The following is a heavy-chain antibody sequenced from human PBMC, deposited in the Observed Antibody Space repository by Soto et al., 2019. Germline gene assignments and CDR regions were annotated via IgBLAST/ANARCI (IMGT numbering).Heavy chain of an antibody. D-gene: IGHD3-22*01. CDR2: ISYDGNNK. Sequence: PGGSLRLSCAASEFTFSSYGIHWVRQAPGKGLEWVAIISYDGNNKQYADSVKGRFTISRDNSKSTVHLQMNSLRVEDTAVYYCARDTYYHDSSGYYVFDYWGQGT. CDR3: ARDTYYHDSSGYYVFDY. V-gene: IGHV3-30*03. J-gene: IGHJ4*02. CDR1: EFTFSSYG.